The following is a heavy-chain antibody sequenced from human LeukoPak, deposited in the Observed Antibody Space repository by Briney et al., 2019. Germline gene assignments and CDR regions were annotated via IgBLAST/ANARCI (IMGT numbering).Heavy chain of an antibody. D-gene: IGHD6-6*01. CDR2: ISDSSTST. Sequence: PGGSLRLSCAASGFTFSNCAMDWVRQSPGEGLEWLAYISDSSTSTYYADSVRGRFSISRDNAKNSLFLQMNSLRAEDTAVYYCARGYSSSTWGQGTLVTVSS. J-gene: IGHJ5*02. CDR1: GFTFSNCA. V-gene: IGHV3-48*04. CDR3: ARGYSSST.